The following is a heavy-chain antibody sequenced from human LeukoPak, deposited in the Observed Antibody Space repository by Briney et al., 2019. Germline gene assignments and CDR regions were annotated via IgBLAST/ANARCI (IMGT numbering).Heavy chain of an antibody. D-gene: IGHD3-10*01. Sequence: ASVKVSCKVSGYTLTELSMHWVRQAPGNGLEWMGGFDPEDGETIYAQKFQGRVTMTEDTSTDTAYMELSSLRSEDTAVYYCATGGAYYYGSGSYYKGLSAFDIWGQGTMVTVSS. CDR2: FDPEDGET. CDR1: GYTLTELS. CDR3: ATGGAYYYGSGSYYKGLSAFDI. J-gene: IGHJ3*02. V-gene: IGHV1-24*01.